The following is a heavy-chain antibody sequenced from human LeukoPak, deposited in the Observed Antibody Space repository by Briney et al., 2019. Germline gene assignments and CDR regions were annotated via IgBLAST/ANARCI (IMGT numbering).Heavy chain of an antibody. CDR3: ARDSGHGSGSYYNS. Sequence: PGGSLRLSCAASGFTVSSNYMSWVRQAPGKGLEWVSVIYSGGSTYYADSVKGRFTISRDNSKNTLYLQMNSLRAEDTAVYYCARDSGHGSGSYYNSCGQGTLVAVSS. CDR1: GFTVSSNY. D-gene: IGHD3-10*01. CDR2: IYSGGST. J-gene: IGHJ4*02. V-gene: IGHV3-53*01.